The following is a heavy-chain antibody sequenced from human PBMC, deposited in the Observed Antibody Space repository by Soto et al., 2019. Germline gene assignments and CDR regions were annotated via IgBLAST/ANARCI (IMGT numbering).Heavy chain of an antibody. CDR1: GGTFSSYT. Sequence: QVQLVQSGAEVKKPGSSVKVSCKASGGTFSSYTISWVRQAPGQGLEWMGRIIPILGIANYAQKFQGRVTITADKSTSTAYMELSSLRSEDTAVYYCARVFGRRNYHYMDVWGKGTTVTVSS. D-gene: IGHD2-21*01. J-gene: IGHJ6*03. V-gene: IGHV1-69*02. CDR3: ARVFGRRNYHYMDV. CDR2: IIPILGIA.